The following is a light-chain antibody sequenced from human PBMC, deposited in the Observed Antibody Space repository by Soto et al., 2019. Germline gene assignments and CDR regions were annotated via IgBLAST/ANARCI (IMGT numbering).Light chain of an antibody. V-gene: IGKV3-11*01. CDR1: QSVSSY. J-gene: IGKJ4*01. CDR3: QQRYNWPLT. CDR2: DAS. Sequence: ENVLTQSPATLSLSPEERATLSCRASQSVSSYLAWYQQKPGQAPRLLIYDASDRASGIPARFSGSGSGTDFTLTISSLEPEDFAVYYCQQRYNWPLTFGGGTKVEIK.